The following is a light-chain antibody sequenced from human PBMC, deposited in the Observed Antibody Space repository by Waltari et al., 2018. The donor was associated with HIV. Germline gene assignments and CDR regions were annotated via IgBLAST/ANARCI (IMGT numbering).Light chain of an antibody. CDR2: WAS. V-gene: IGKV4-1*01. CDR3: QQYYTVRPT. CDR1: RTVLSNSDNRNY. Sequence: DIVMTQSPDSLAASLGERATFNCRSSRTVLSNSDNRNYLAWYQQKTGQSPNVLIYWASTRQSGVPDRFSASGSGTNFSLTISSLQAADVAVYYCQQYYTVRPTFGGGTKVEIK. J-gene: IGKJ4*01.